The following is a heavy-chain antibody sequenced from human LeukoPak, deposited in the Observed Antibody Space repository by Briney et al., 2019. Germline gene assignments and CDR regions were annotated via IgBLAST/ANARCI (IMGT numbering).Heavy chain of an antibody. CDR2: IYLGDSDT. Sequence: GVSLKISCMGSGYSFTSYWIGWVRQMPGKGLELMGIIYLGDSDTRYSPSFQGQVTISADKSINTAYLQWSSLKASDTAMYYCARGDGYRLDYWGQGTQVTVSS. CDR3: ARGDGYRLDY. V-gene: IGHV5-51*01. D-gene: IGHD5-18*01. J-gene: IGHJ4*02. CDR1: GYSFTSYW.